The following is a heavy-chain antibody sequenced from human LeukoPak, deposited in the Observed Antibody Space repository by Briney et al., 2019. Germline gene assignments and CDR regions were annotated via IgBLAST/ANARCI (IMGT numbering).Heavy chain of an antibody. D-gene: IGHD2-21*02. CDR3: ARDLVVVTDQNWFDP. V-gene: IGHV4-39*07. Sequence: PSETLSLTCTVSGGSISSSSYYWGWIRQPPGKGLEWIGSIYYSGSTYYNPSLKSRVTISVDTSKNQFSLKLSSVTAADTAVYYCARDLVVVTDQNWFDPWGQGTLVTVSS. CDR2: IYYSGST. J-gene: IGHJ5*02. CDR1: GGSISSSSYY.